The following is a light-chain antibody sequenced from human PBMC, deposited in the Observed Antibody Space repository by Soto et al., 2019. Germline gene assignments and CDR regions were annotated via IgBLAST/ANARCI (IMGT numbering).Light chain of an antibody. CDR2: EDN. Sequence: FMLTQPHSVSESPVKTVTISCTRSSGSIASNYVQWYQQRPGSAPTTVIYEDNQRPSGVPDRFSGSIDSSSNSASLTISGLKTEDEADYYCQSYDSSIVVFGGGTKLTVL. V-gene: IGLV6-57*04. CDR1: SGSIASNY. CDR3: QSYDSSIVV. J-gene: IGLJ2*01.